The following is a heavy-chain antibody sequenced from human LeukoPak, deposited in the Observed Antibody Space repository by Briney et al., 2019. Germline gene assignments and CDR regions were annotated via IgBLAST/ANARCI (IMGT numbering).Heavy chain of an antibody. CDR3: AKVGDCSSTSCYYYYYYMDV. CDR1: GFTFSSYS. J-gene: IGHJ6*03. CDR2: ISSSSYI. V-gene: IGHV3-21*01. D-gene: IGHD2-2*01. Sequence: PGGSLRLSCAASGFTFSSYSMNWVRQAPGKGLEWVSSISSSSYIYYADSVKGRFTISRDNSKNTLYLQMNSLRAEDTAVYYCAKVGDCSSTSCYYYYYYMDVWGKGTTVTVSS.